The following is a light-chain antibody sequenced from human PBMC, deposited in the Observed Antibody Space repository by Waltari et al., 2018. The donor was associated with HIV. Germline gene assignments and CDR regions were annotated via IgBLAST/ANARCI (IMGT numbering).Light chain of an antibody. CDR3: CSFAGSYTWL. Sequence: QSALTQPRSVSGSPGQSVTISCTVTSSDVDGYNYVSWYQQLPGKAPKLMIYDLTERPSGVPDRFSGSKSGNTASLTISGLQAEDEADYYCCSFAGSYTWLFGGGTKLTVL. CDR1: SSDVDGYNY. J-gene: IGLJ2*01. V-gene: IGLV2-11*01. CDR2: DLT.